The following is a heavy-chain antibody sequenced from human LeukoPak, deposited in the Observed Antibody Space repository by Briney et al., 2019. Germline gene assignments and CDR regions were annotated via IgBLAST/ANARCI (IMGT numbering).Heavy chain of an antibody. CDR1: GFSFDDYA. D-gene: IGHD3-16*01. V-gene: IGHV3-9*03. CDR3: AKDATSYPKGGFDY. CDR2: INWNSGTI. J-gene: IGHJ4*02. Sequence: GGSLRLSCAASGFSFDDYAMHWVRQAPGKGLEWVSGINWNSGTIAYADSVKGRFTVSRDNAKNSLYLQMNSLRAEDMALYYCAKDATSYPKGGFDYWGQGTLVTVSS.